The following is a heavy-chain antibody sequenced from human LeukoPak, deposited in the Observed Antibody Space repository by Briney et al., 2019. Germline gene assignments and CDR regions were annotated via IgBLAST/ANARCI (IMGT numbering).Heavy chain of an antibody. CDR1: GGSISGGDYY. V-gene: IGHV4-30-4*08. CDR2: IYYSGST. D-gene: IGHD6-6*01. CDR3: AREVLYSSSGKDY. Sequence: SQTLSLTCTVSGGSISGGDYYWSWIRQPPGKGLEWIGYIYYSGSTYYNPSLKSRVTISVDTSKNQFSLKLSSVTAADTAVYYCAREVLYSSSGKDYWGQGTLVTVSS. J-gene: IGHJ4*02.